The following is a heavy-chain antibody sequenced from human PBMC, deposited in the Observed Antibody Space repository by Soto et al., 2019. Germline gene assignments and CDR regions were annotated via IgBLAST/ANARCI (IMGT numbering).Heavy chain of an antibody. Sequence: QVHLVQSGAEVKKPGASVKVSCKGSGYAFTTYGITWVRQAPGQGLEWMGWISAHNGNTNYAQKLQGRVTVTRDTSTRTAYMELRSLRSDDTAVNYCARGREGDYWGQGDLVTVSS. CDR2: ISAHNGNT. V-gene: IGHV1-18*01. J-gene: IGHJ4*02. CDR1: GYAFTTYG. CDR3: ARGREGDY.